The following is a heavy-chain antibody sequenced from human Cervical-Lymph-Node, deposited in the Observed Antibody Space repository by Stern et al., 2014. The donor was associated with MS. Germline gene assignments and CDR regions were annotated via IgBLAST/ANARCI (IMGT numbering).Heavy chain of an antibody. Sequence: VQLVESGPGLVKPSETLSLTCTVSDGSISSSRSYWGWIRQPPGKGLEWIGSIYYGGSTYYNPSLKSRVTISVNTSKNQFSLHVSSVTAADTAVYYCARHISSWSKPYYFDYWGQGALVTVSS. CDR3: ARHISSWSKPYYFDY. J-gene: IGHJ4*02. V-gene: IGHV4-39*01. CDR1: DGSISSSRSY. D-gene: IGHD2-2*01. CDR2: IYYGGST.